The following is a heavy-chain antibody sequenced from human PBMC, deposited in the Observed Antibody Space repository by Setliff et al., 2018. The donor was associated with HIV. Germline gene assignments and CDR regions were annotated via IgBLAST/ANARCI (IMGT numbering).Heavy chain of an antibody. J-gene: IGHJ4*02. V-gene: IGHV4-39*07. D-gene: IGHD3-22*01. CDR2: IYHSGST. CDR3: ASYYGADEPSYYFDF. Sequence: SETLSLTCTVSGGSISSGSYYWSWIRQPAGKGLEWIGSIYHSGSTYYNPSLQSRVTMAVDTSKNQFSLKLSSVTAADTAVYYCASYYGADEPSYYFDFWGQGTQVTVSS. CDR1: GGSISSGSYY.